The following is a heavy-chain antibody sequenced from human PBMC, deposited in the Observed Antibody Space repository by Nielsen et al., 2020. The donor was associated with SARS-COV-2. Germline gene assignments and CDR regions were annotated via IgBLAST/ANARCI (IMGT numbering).Heavy chain of an antibody. D-gene: IGHD1-26*01. CDR1: GYTFTSYA. J-gene: IGHJ6*03. CDR3: ARDLVVGATTWYYMDV. CDR2: INAGNGNT. V-gene: IGHV1-3*01. Sequence: ASVKVSCKASGYTFTSYAMQWVRQAPGQRLEWMGWINAGNGNTKYSQKFQGRVTITRDTSASTAYMELSSLRSEDTAVYYCARDLVVGATTWYYMDVWGKGTTVTVSS.